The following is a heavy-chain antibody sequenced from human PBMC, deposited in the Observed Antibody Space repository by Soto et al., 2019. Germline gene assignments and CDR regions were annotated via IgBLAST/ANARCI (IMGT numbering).Heavy chain of an antibody. D-gene: IGHD2-8*01. CDR3: ASGTNGAFFVY. Sequence: GGSLRFSCAASGFTFSDYYTSSICQAPGKGLEWVSYISSRSSTIFYADSVKGRFTISRDNVKNSLYLQMNSLRAEDTAVYYCASGTNGAFFVYWGQGILVTVSS. CDR2: ISSRSSTI. V-gene: IGHV3-11*01. J-gene: IGHJ4*02. CDR1: GFTFSDYY.